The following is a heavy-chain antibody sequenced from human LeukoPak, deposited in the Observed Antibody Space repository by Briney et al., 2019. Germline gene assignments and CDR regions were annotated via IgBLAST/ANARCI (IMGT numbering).Heavy chain of an antibody. J-gene: IGHJ6*02. CDR2: IWYDGSNK. D-gene: IGHD6-6*01. V-gene: IGHV3-33*01. Sequence: GSLRLSCAASGFTFSSYGMHWVRQAPGKGLEWVAVIWYDGSNKYYADSVKGRFTISRDNSKNTLYLQMNSLRAEDTAVYYCARELEQLEYSYYYGMDVWGQGTTVTVSS. CDR1: GFTFSSYG. CDR3: ARELEQLEYSYYYGMDV.